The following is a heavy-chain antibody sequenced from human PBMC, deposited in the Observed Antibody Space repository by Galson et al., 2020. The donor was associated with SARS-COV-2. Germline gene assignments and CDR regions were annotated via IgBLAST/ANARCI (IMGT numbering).Heavy chain of an antibody. CDR2: ISYDGSNK. J-gene: IGHJ6*02. CDR3: ARELIPLYGMDV. D-gene: IGHD3-16*01. CDR1: GFTFSSYG. V-gene: IGHV3-30*03. Sequence: GESLKISCAASGFTFSSYGMHWVRQAPGKGLEWVAVISYDGSNKYYADSVKGRFTISRDNSKNTLYLQMNSLRAEDTAGYYCARELIPLYGMDVWGQGTTVTVSS.